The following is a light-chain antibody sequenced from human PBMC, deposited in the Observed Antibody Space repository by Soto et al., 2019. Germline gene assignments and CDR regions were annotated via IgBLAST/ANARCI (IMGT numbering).Light chain of an antibody. CDR1: NSNIGSNY. J-gene: IGLJ1*01. CDR2: RND. CDR3: AARDDSLSRYG. V-gene: IGLV1-47*01. Sequence: SVLTQAPSASGTPGQRVTISCSGSNSNIGSNYVHGYQQLPGTAPKLLIYRNDQRHPRVPDRFSGSKSGTSASLAISGPRSEDEADYYCAARDDSLSRYGFGTGTKVTVL.